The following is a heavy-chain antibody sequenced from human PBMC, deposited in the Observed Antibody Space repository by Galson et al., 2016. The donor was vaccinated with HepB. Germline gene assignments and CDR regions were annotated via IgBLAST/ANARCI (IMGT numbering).Heavy chain of an antibody. CDR1: GFTFSSYG. CDR2: ISYDGSNK. Sequence: SLRLSCAASGFTFSSYGMHWVRQAPGKGLEWVAVISYDGSNKYYADSVKGRFTISRDNSKNTLYLQMNSLRAEDTALYFCAKGGVEVPDIVSWGQGTRVAVSS. V-gene: IGHV3-30*18. CDR3: AKGGVEVPDIVS. D-gene: IGHD2-2*01. J-gene: IGHJ4*02.